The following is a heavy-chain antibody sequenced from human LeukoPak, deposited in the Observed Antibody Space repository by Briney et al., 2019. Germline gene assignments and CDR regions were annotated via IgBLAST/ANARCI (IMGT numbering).Heavy chain of an antibody. CDR1: GFTVSSNY. D-gene: IGHD6-13*01. J-gene: IGHJ4*02. V-gene: IGHV3-53*01. Sequence: GGSLRLSCAASGFTVSSNYMSWVRQAPGKGLEWVSVIYSGGSTYYADSVKGRFTISRDNSKNTLYLQMNSLRAEDTAVYYCARDRYSSNPFVYWGQGTLVTVSS. CDR2: IYSGGST. CDR3: ARDRYSSNPFVY.